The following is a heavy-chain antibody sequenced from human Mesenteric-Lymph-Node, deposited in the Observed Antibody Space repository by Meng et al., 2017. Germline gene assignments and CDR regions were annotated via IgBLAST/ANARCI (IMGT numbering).Heavy chain of an antibody. J-gene: IGHJ4*02. Sequence: GESLKISCAASEFTLSGHWMHWVRQVPGKGLVWVSHINSDGSTTNYADSVKGRFTISRDNAKNTVYLQMNSLRAEDTAVYYCTGRRWFGDWGQGALVTVSS. CDR2: INSDGSTT. CDR3: TGRRWFGD. V-gene: IGHV3-74*01. CDR1: EFTLSGHW. D-gene: IGHD3-3*01.